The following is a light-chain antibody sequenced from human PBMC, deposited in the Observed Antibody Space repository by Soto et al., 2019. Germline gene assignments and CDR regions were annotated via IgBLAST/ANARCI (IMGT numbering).Light chain of an antibody. Sequence: DIVMTQSPDSLAVSLGERATINCKSSQSVLYSSNNKNYLAWYQKKQGQPPKLLMYWASTQESGVPDRFSVRGSGTDFTLTISRLQAEDVAVYDGQQYYGTLPTFGQGTKLEIK. J-gene: IGKJ1*01. V-gene: IGKV4-1*01. CDR3: QQYYGTLPT. CDR2: WAS. CDR1: QSVLYSSNNKNY.